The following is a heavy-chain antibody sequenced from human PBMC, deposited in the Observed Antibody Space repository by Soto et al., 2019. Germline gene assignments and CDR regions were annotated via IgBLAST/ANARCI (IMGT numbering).Heavy chain of an antibody. D-gene: IGHD1-7*01. CDR2: IHNDGSTT. CDR1: GFTFSSYW. J-gene: IGHJ4*01. CDR3: ARDNWNSY. V-gene: IGHV3-74*01. Sequence: GGSLRLSCAASGFTFSSYWMHWVRQAPGKGLMWVSRIHNDGSTTRYADSVKGRFTISRDNAKNTLYLQMSRLRVEDTAVYYCARDNWNSYWGQGTLVTVSS.